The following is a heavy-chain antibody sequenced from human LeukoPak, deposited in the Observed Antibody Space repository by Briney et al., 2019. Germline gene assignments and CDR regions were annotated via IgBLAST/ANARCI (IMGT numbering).Heavy chain of an antibody. CDR1: GGSISSSSYF. D-gene: IGHD3-10*01. Sequence: SETLSLTCTVSGGSISSSSYFWGWIRQPPEKGLEWIGSIYYSGSSYYNPSLKSRVTISVDTSKNQFSLRLNSVTAADTAVYYCARFGTYWGQGILVTVSS. V-gene: IGHV4-39*01. CDR2: IYYSGSS. CDR3: ARFGTY. J-gene: IGHJ4*02.